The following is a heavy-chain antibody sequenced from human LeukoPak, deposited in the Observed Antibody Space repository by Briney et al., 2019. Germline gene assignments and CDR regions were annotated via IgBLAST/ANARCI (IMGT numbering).Heavy chain of an antibody. CDR2: ISAYNGNT. CDR3: ARGPSSHYGGAFDY. J-gene: IGHJ4*02. CDR1: GYTFTSYG. D-gene: IGHD4-23*01. Sequence: LEASVKVSCKASGYTFTSYGISWVRQAPGQGLEWMGWISAYNGNTNYAQKLQGRVTMTTDTSTSTAYMELRSLRSDDTAVYYCARGPSSHYGGAFDYWGQGTLVTVSS. V-gene: IGHV1-18*01.